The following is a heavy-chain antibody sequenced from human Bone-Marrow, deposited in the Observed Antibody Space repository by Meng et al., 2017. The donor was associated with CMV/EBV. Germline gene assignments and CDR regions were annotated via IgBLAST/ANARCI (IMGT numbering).Heavy chain of an antibody. D-gene: IGHD6-13*01. CDR1: GFTFSSYA. Sequence: GESLKISCAASGFTFSSYAMHWVRQAPGKGLEWVAVISYDGSNKYYADSVKGRFTISRDNSKNTLYLQMNSLRAEDTAVYYCARIGSSSWGMGYDVDYWGQGTLVTVSS. J-gene: IGHJ4*02. V-gene: IGHV3-30-3*01. CDR2: ISYDGSNK. CDR3: ARIGSSSWGMGYDVDY.